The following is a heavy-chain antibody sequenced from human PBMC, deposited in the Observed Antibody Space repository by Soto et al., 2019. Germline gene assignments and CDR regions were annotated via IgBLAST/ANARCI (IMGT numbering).Heavy chain of an antibody. CDR2: IKQDGSEK. CDR3: ARSIAVERDYYFDY. Sequence: GGSLRLSCAASGFTFSSYWMSWVRQAPGKGLEWVANIKQDGSEKYYVDSVKGRFTISRDNAKNSLYLQMNSLRAEDTAVYYCARSIAVERDYYFDYWGQGTLVTVSS. D-gene: IGHD6-6*01. CDR1: GFTFSSYW. V-gene: IGHV3-7*01. J-gene: IGHJ4*02.